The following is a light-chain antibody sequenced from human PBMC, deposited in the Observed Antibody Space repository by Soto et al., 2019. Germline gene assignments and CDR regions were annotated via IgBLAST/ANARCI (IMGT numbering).Light chain of an antibody. CDR1: QSVRSN. Sequence: EILMTQSPATLSVSPGERATLSCRASQSVRSNLAWYQQKPGQAPRLLIYGASTRATGVPGRFSGSGSGTEFTLTISSLQAEDFALYYCQQYDKRLMYTFGQGTKV. J-gene: IGKJ2*01. V-gene: IGKV3-15*01. CDR3: QQYDKRLMYT. CDR2: GAS.